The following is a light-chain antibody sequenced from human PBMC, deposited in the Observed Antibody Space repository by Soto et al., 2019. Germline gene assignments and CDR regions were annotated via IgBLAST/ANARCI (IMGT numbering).Light chain of an antibody. CDR3: QQRHMWPIT. Sequence: EVAFTLYPVTLSLSPGERATLSCRASQSFRGLLAWYQQKPGQAPRLLIYDAYNRATGIPPRFSGSGSGTDFTLTISSLEPEDSAVYYCQQRHMWPITFGQGTRLEI. J-gene: IGKJ5*01. CDR1: QSFRGL. V-gene: IGKV3-11*01. CDR2: DAY.